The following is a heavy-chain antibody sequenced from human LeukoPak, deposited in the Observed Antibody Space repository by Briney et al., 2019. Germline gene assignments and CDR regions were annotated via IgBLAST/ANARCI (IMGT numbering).Heavy chain of an antibody. CDR1: GGSISSYY. CDR3: ARAESDWKNAYYYYYMDV. Sequence: SEALSLTCTVSGGSISSYYWSWIRQPAGKGLEWIGRIHSSGKTNYNPTLKSRVTMSVDMSKKQFSLNLSSLTAADTAEYYCARAESDWKNAYYYYYMDVWGKGTTVTVSS. V-gene: IGHV4-4*07. CDR2: IHSSGKT. D-gene: IGHD1/OR15-1a*01. J-gene: IGHJ6*03.